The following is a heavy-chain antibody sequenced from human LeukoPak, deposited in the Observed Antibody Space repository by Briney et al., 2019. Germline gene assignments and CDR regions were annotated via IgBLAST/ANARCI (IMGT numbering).Heavy chain of an antibody. CDR3: AKAPGGIVGY. J-gene: IGHJ4*02. CDR1: EFTFSSYG. Sequence: GGSLRLSCTASEFTFSSYGMHWVRQAPGKGLEWVAFIRYDGSTKYYTNSVKGRFTISRDNSKNTMYLQMNSLRADDTAVYYCAKAPGGIVGYWGQGTLVTVSS. D-gene: IGHD3-16*01. CDR2: IRYDGSTK. V-gene: IGHV3-30*02.